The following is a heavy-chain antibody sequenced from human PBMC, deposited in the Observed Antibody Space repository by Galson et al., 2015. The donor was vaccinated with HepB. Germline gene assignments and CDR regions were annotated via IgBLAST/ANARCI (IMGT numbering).Heavy chain of an antibody. CDR1: GFTFRKPW. Sequence: SCGGSGFTFRKPWLRWVREARGKGLEWGGRIKRKTDGGTTDYAAPVKGRFTISRDDSKNTLYLQMNSLKTEDTAVYYCPTSTGYGSGWYTYYYYYGMDVWGQGTPVTVSS. D-gene: IGHD6-19*01. J-gene: IGHJ6*02. V-gene: IGHV3-15*01. CDR3: PTSTGYGSGWYTYYYYYGMDV. CDR2: IKRKTDGGTT.